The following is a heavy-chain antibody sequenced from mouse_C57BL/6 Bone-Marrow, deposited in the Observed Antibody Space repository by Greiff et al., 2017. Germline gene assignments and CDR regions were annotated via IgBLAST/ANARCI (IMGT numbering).Heavy chain of an antibody. J-gene: IGHJ2*01. CDR3: AREGHYDGYYVSFDIDY. Sequence: EVQLQQPGAELVKPGASVKMSCKASGYTFTSYWITWVKQSHGQSLEWIGDINPNNGGTSYNQKFKGKATLTVDTSSSTAYMELRSLTSEDSAVYYCAREGHYDGYYVSFDIDYGGQGTTLTVSA. D-gene: IGHD2-3*01. CDR2: INPNNGGT. CDR1: GYTFTSYW. V-gene: IGHV1-26*01.